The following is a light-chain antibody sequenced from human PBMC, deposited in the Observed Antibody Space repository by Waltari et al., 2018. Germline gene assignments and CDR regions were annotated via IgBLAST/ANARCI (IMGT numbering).Light chain of an antibody. CDR3: ASYTSRNTLV. V-gene: IGLV2-14*03. Sequence: QSALTQPASVSGSPGPSTTLSCTGTSRDVGAYSTLSWYQQHPGKVPKVMIFDVSNRPSGVSNRFSGSKSGNTASLTISGLQAEDEADYYCASYTSRNTLVFGSGTKVTIL. CDR1: SRDVGAYST. J-gene: IGLJ1*01. CDR2: DVS.